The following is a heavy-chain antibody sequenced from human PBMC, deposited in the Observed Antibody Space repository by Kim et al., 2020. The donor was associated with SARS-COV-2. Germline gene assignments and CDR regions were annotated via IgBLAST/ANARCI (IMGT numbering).Heavy chain of an antibody. D-gene: IGHD3-10*01. Sequence: SNPSLNSRVTISVDTSKNQFSLKLSSVTAADTAVYYCARVWFGESHYFDYWGQGTLVTVSS. J-gene: IGHJ4*02. V-gene: IGHV4-59*01. CDR3: ARVWFGESHYFDY.